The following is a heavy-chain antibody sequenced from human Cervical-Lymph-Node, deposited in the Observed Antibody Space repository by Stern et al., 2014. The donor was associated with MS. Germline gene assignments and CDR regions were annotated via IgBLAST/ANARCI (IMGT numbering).Heavy chain of an antibody. D-gene: IGHD3-10*01. Sequence: QVTLKESGPALVKPTQSLTLTCTFSGFSLNTDGVAVGWIRQPPGKAPEWLAVIFWDDEKKYSPSLQTRLAISMDTSKNQVVLNMANMDPLDTGTYYCAHRRTAFYFLDYWGQGILVTVSS. J-gene: IGHJ4*02. V-gene: IGHV2-5*02. CDR2: IFWDDEK. CDR3: AHRRTAFYFLDY. CDR1: GFSLNTDGVA.